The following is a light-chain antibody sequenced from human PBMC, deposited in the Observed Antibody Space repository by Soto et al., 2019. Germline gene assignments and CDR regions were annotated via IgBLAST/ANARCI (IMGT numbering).Light chain of an antibody. CDR2: GAS. Sequence: EIVLTQSPGTLSLSPGERATLSCRASQSVSSNYLGWYQQKPGQAPRLLIYGASSRATGIPDRFSGSGSETDFTLTISRLEPEDFAVYYCQQYGSSPGTFGQGTKVEIK. V-gene: IGKV3-20*01. CDR1: QSVSSNY. J-gene: IGKJ1*01. CDR3: QQYGSSPGT.